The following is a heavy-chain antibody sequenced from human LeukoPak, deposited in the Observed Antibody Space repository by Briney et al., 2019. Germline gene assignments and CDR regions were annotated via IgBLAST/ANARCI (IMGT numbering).Heavy chain of an antibody. V-gene: IGHV1-69*05. CDR3: ARGVVDTAMANWFDP. Sequence: SVKVSCKASGGTFSSYAISWVRQAPGQGLEWMGGIIPIFGTANYAQKFQGRVTITTDESTSTAYMELSSLRSEDMAVYYCARGVVDTAMANWFDPWGQGTLVTVSS. CDR2: IIPIFGTA. D-gene: IGHD5-18*01. J-gene: IGHJ5*02. CDR1: GGTFSSYA.